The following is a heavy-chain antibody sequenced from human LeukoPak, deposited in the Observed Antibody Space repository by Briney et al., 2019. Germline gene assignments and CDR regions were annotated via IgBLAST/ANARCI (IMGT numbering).Heavy chain of an antibody. J-gene: IGHJ4*02. Sequence: PGRSLRLSCAASGFTFSSYAMHWVRQAPGKGLEWVAVISYDGSNKYYADSVKGRFTISRDNSKNTLYLQMNSLRAEDTAVYYCAREEQQLYYLDYWGQGTLVTVSS. D-gene: IGHD6-13*01. V-gene: IGHV3-30-3*01. CDR1: GFTFSSYA. CDR3: AREEQQLYYLDY. CDR2: ISYDGSNK.